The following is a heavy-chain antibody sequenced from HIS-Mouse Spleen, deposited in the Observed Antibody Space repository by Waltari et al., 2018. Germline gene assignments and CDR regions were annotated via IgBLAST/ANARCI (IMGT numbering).Heavy chain of an antibody. CDR2: IYYRWST. CDR3: AREIPYSSSWYDWYFDL. CDR1: GGSISSSSYY. Sequence: QLQLQESGPGLVKPSETLSLTCTVSGGSISSSSYYWGWIRQPPGKGLEWIGSIYYRWSTYYNPSLKGPGTMSVDTSKNQFSLKLSAVTAADTAVYYCAREIPYSSSWYDWYFDLWGRGTLVTVSS. J-gene: IGHJ2*01. V-gene: IGHV4-39*07. D-gene: IGHD6-13*01.